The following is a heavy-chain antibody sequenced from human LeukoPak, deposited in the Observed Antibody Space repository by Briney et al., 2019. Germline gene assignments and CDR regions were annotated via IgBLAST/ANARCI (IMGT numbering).Heavy chain of an antibody. Sequence: PSETLSLTCTVSVGSINSYYWRWIRQPPGKGLEWIAYIYYSGSTNYNPSLKSRVTISVDTSKNQFSLKLSSVTAADTAVYFCARNNYVTHFYGLDVWGQGTTVTVSS. D-gene: IGHD4-11*01. J-gene: IGHJ6*02. CDR3: ARNNYVTHFYGLDV. CDR2: IYYSGST. V-gene: IGHV4-59*01. CDR1: VGSINSYY.